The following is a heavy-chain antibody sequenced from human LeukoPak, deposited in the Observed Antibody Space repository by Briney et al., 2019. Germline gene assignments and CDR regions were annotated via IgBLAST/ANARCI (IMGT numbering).Heavy chain of an antibody. CDR2: IKEDGSAK. CDR3: TNWGNGWGFDY. CDR1: GFTFSKTW. J-gene: IGHJ4*02. V-gene: IGHV3-7*01. Sequence: GGSLRLSCAASGFTFSKTWMTWVRQTPGKGLEWVANIKEDGSAKYYADSVKGRFAISRDNAKNSLFLQMNSLRAEDTAVYYCTNWGNGWGFDYWGQGTPVTVSS. D-gene: IGHD7-27*01.